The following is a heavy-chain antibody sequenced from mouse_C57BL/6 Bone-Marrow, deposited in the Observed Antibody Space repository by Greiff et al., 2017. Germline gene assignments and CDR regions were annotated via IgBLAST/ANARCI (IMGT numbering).Heavy chain of an antibody. CDR1: GFTFSSYA. D-gene: IGHD1-1*01. V-gene: IGHV5-4*03. CDR3: ASDYYAPFDY. J-gene: IGHJ2*01. CDR2: ISAGGSYT. Sequence: EVMLVESGGGLVKPGGSLKLSCAASGFTFSSYAMSWVRQTPEQRLEWVATISAGGSYTYYPDNVKGRFTITRDNAKNNLYLQMSHLKSEDTAMYYCASDYYAPFDYWGQGTTLTVSS.